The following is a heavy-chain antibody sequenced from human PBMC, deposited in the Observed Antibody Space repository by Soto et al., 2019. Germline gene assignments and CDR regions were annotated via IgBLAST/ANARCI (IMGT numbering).Heavy chain of an antibody. CDR3: ARGYTGYCSGGTCYWFDP. J-gene: IGHJ5*02. Sequence: EVQLVESGGGLVKPGGSLRLSCAASGFSFSSYSMNWVRQAPGKGLEWVSSISSSASHINYADSVKGRFTISSDNAKKSLYLQMNSIRAEDTAVYYCARGYTGYCSGGTCYWFDPWGQGTLVTVSS. V-gene: IGHV3-21*01. D-gene: IGHD2-15*01. CDR2: ISSSASHI. CDR1: GFSFSSYS.